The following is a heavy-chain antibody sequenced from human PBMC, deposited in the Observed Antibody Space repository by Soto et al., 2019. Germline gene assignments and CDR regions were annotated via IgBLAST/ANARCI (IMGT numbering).Heavy chain of an antibody. CDR1: GGSISSYY. CDR3: ARVSGYCSGGSCYTPFDP. Sequence: PSEPLSLTCTVSGGSISSYYWSWIRQPPGKGLEWIGYIYYSGSTNYNPSIKSRVTISVDTSKNQFSLKLSSVTAADTAVFYFARVSGYCSGGSCYTPFDPWGQGTRATVSS. V-gene: IGHV4-59*01. J-gene: IGHJ5*02. D-gene: IGHD2-15*01. CDR2: IYYSGST.